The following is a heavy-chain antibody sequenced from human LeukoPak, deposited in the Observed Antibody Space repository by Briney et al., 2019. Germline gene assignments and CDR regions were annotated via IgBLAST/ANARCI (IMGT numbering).Heavy chain of an antibody. V-gene: IGHV4-59*01. D-gene: IGHD3-16*01. CDR2: FYNSGRS. CDR3: TRGAGWLIDY. J-gene: IGHJ4*02. Sequence: SETLSLTCTVSDDSISDYYRGWIRHPPAKGLEWIGYFYNSGRSTYNPSLKSRVTISADTSKNHFSLKLNSVTTADTAVYYCTRGAGWLIDYWGQGILVTVSS. CDR1: DDSISDYY.